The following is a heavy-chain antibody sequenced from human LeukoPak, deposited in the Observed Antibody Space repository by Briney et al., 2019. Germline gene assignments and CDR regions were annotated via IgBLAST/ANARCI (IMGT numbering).Heavy chain of an antibody. CDR2: IYYSGST. J-gene: IGHJ6*03. Sequence: PSETLSLTCTVSGGSISSHYWSWIRQPPGKGLEWIGYIYYSGSTNYNPSLKSRVTISVDTSKNQFSLKLSSVTAADTAVYYCARGADWRWLQSLYYYYHMDVWGKGTTVTVSS. CDR3: ARGADWRWLQSLYYYYHMDV. D-gene: IGHD5-24*01. CDR1: GGSISSHY. V-gene: IGHV4-59*11.